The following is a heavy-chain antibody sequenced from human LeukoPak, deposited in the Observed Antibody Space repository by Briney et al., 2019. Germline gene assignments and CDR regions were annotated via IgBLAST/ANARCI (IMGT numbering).Heavy chain of an antibody. Sequence: PSETLSLNCTVFGDSITYYYWNWIRQSPAKGLEWIGYIHHNGFINYNLSLKSRVTISLDRSRNQFSLKMTSVTAADTAVYYCARRGTQRKGWNWLDPWGQGILVTVSS. CDR2: IHHNGFI. J-gene: IGHJ5*02. V-gene: IGHV4-59*08. CDR3: ARRGTQRKGWNWLDP. CDR1: GDSITYYY. D-gene: IGHD3-16*01.